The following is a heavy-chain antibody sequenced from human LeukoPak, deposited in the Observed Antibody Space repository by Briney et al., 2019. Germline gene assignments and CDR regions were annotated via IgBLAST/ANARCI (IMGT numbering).Heavy chain of an antibody. CDR1: GYTFTSYG. V-gene: IGHV1-18*01. CDR3: ARDISPTTVVADFDY. D-gene: IGHD4-23*01. Sequence: GASVKVSCKASGYTFTSYGISWVRQAPGQGLEWMGWISAYNGNTNYAQKLQGRVTMTTDTSTSTAYMELRSLRSDDTAVYYCARDISPTTVVADFDYWGQGTLVTVSS. CDR2: ISAYNGNT. J-gene: IGHJ4*02.